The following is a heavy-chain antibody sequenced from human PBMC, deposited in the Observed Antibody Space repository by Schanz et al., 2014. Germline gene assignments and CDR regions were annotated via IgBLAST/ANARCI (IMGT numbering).Heavy chain of an antibody. J-gene: IGHJ4*02. Sequence: QVQLLQSGAEVKKPGASMKVSCKASGYTFVSYSMHWVRQAPGQGLEWMGWISAYNGNTNYAQKLQGRVTMTTDTSTSTAYMELRSLRSDDTAVYYCARGGYSSGWYDRDIAHFDYWGQGTLVIVSS. CDR2: ISAYNGNT. CDR1: GYTFVSYS. CDR3: ARGGYSSGWYDRDIAHFDY. D-gene: IGHD6-19*01. V-gene: IGHV1-18*04.